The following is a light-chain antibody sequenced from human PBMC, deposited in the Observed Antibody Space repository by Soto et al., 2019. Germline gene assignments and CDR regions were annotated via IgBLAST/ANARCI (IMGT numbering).Light chain of an antibody. Sequence: QSALTQPASVSGSPGQSITISCTGTSSDVGNYNLVSWYQQHPGKAPKLMIYEGSKRPSGVSNRFSGSKSGNTASLTISIHQAEDEADYYCCSYAGSSTYGFGTGTNLTVL. CDR1: SSDVGNYNL. CDR3: CSYAGSSTYG. CDR2: EGS. J-gene: IGLJ1*01. V-gene: IGLV2-23*01.